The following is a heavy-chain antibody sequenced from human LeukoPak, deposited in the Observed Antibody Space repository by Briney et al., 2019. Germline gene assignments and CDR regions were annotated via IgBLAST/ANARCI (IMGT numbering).Heavy chain of an antibody. D-gene: IGHD6-6*01. V-gene: IGHV7-4-1*02. CDR1: GYTSTTYA. CDR2: INTNTGNP. Sequence: GSVKVSCKASGYTSTTYAINWVRQAPGQGLEWMGWINTNTGNPTYAQGFTGPFVFSLDTSVSTAYLQISSLKAEDTAVYYCARGRGGSSKRGYYFDYWGQGTLVTVSS. CDR3: ARGRGGSSKRGYYFDY. J-gene: IGHJ4*02.